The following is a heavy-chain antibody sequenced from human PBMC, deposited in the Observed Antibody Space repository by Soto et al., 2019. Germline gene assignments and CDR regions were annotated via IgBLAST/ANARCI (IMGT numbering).Heavy chain of an antibody. Sequence: SETLSLTCTVSGGSISSGGYYWSWIRQHPGKGLEWIGYIYYSGSTYYNPSLKSRVTISVATSKNPFSLKLSSVTAADTAVYYCARDHDYYDSSGYVSDAFDIWGQGTMVTVSS. CDR1: GGSISSGGYY. CDR2: IYYSGST. J-gene: IGHJ3*02. CDR3: ARDHDYYDSSGYVSDAFDI. D-gene: IGHD3-22*01. V-gene: IGHV4-31*03.